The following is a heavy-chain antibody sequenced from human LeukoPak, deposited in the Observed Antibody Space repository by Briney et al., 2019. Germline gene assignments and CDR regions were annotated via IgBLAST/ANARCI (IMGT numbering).Heavy chain of an antibody. Sequence: GGSLRLSCAASGFTFSDYYMSWIRQAPGKGLEWVAVISYDGSNKYYADSVKGRFTISRDNSKNTLYLQMNSLRAEDTAVYYCARDGSSSWYSMDVWGQGPTVTVSS. CDR1: GFTFSDYY. CDR2: ISYDGSNK. J-gene: IGHJ6*02. CDR3: ARDGSSSWYSMDV. V-gene: IGHV3-30-3*01. D-gene: IGHD6-13*01.